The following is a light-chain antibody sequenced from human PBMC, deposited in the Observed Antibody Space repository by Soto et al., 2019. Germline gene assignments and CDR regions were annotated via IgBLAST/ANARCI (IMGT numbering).Light chain of an antibody. CDR3: QQLSRYPLT. J-gene: IGKJ4*01. V-gene: IGKV1-9*01. Sequence: DIQLTQSPSFLSASVGDRVTITCRASQALSNYLAWYQQKPGKAPDLLIYSASTLQSGVPSRFSGSGSETEFTLTIRDLQPEDCATYYCQQLSRYPLTFGGGTKVEVK. CDR2: SAS. CDR1: QALSNY.